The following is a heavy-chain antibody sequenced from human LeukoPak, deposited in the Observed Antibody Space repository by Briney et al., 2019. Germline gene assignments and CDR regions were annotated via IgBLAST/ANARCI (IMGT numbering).Heavy chain of an antibody. Sequence: SETLSLTCTVSGGSTSSYYWSWIRQPAGKGLEWIGRIYTSGSTNYNPSLKSRVTMSVDTSKNQFSLKLSSVTAADTAVYYCARGQEDWDLLQRAVNFDYWGQGTLVTVSS. CDR3: ARGQEDWDLLQRAVNFDY. CDR2: IYTSGST. V-gene: IGHV4-4*07. J-gene: IGHJ4*02. CDR1: GGSTSSYY. D-gene: IGHD1-26*01.